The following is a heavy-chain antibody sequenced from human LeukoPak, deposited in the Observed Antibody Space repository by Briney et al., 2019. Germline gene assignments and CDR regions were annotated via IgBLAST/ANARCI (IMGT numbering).Heavy chain of an antibody. CDR1: GYTFTDYY. Sequence: GASVKVSCKASGYTFTDYYIHWVRQAPGQGLEWMGRISPNSGGTDYAQNFQGRVTMTRDTSISTAYMELSRLRSDDTAVYYCARDKSWDYWGQGTLVTVSS. CDR2: ISPNSGGT. CDR3: ARDKSWDY. V-gene: IGHV1-2*02. J-gene: IGHJ4*02.